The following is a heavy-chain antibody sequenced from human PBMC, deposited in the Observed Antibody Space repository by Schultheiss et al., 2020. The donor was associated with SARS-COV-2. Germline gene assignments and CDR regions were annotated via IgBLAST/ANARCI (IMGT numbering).Heavy chain of an antibody. CDR3: ATAPYTSGWFDY. V-gene: IGHV3-30*04. CDR2: ISNDGSNK. CDR1: GLTFNRHA. D-gene: IGHD6-19*01. J-gene: IGHJ4*02. Sequence: GGSLRLSFAASGLTFNRHAMHWVRQAPGKGLEWVAVISNDGSNKDYADSVKGRFTISRDNSKNTLYLQMNSLRAEDTAVYYCATAPYTSGWFDYWGQGTLVTVSS.